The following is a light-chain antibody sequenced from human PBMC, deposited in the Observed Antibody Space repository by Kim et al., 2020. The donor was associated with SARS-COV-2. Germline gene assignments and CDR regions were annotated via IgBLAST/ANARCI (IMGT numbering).Light chain of an antibody. Sequence: SAGERATLSCRASQSVTNNLAWYQQKRGQAPRLLIYGASTRATGIPARFSGSGSGTEFTLTISSLQSEDFAVYYCQQYNDWPPAYTFGQGTKLEI. CDR2: GAS. CDR3: QQYNDWPPAYT. V-gene: IGKV3-15*01. CDR1: QSVTNN. J-gene: IGKJ2*01.